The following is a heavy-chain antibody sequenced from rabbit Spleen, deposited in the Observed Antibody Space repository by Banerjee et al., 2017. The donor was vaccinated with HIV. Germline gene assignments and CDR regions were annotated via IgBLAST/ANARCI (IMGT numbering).Heavy chain of an antibody. Sequence: QLVESGGGLVTLGGSLKLSCKASGIDFNSYGISWVRQAPGKGLEWIAYIYPDYGSTDYASWVNGRFTISLDNAQNTVFLQLNSLTAADTATYFCARFYAGYGDFGYAAMWGQGTLVTVS. CDR3: ARFYAGYGDFGYAAM. D-gene: IGHD7-1*01. V-gene: IGHV1S7*01. CDR1: GIDFNSYG. J-gene: IGHJ4*01. CDR2: IYPDYGST.